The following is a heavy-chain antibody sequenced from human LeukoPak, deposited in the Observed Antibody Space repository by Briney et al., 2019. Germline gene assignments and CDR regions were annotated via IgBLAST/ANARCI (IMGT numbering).Heavy chain of an antibody. Sequence: PGESLKISCKGSGYSFTSYWIGWVRQMPGKGREGMGIIYPGDSDTRYSPSFQGQVTISADKSISTAYLQWSSLKASDTAMYYCARQRAGLVSKYGMDVWGQGTTVTVSS. J-gene: IGHJ6*02. D-gene: IGHD6-6*01. CDR1: GYSFTSYW. CDR3: ARQRAGLVSKYGMDV. V-gene: IGHV5-51*01. CDR2: IYPGDSDT.